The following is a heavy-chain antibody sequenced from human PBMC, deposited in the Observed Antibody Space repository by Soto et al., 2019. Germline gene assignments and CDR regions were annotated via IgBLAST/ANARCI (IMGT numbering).Heavy chain of an antibody. CDR3: ARTGWPQSSYYFDY. J-gene: IGHJ4*02. V-gene: IGHV3-7*03. CDR1: GFRFSLFW. D-gene: IGHD3-16*01. CDR2: INEDGSEK. Sequence: GSLRLSCAASGFRFSLFWMSWVRQTPGKGLEWVANINEDGSEKFFADSVKGRFTISRDNAKNSLSLQMNSLTADDTAVYYCARTGWPQSSYYFDYWGQGTLVTVSS.